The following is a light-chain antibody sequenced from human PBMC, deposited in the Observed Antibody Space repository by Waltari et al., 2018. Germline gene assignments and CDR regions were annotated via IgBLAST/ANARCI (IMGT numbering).Light chain of an antibody. CDR2: GAS. CDR3: QQYGSSILYT. CDR1: QSLTKRS. Sequence: VLTQSPGTLSLSPGERVTLSCRARQSLTKRSLAWYQQKPGQAPRLLIYGASSRAAGIPDRFSGSGSGTDFTLTISRLEPEDFAVYYCQQYGSSILYTFGQGTKLEIK. J-gene: IGKJ2*01. V-gene: IGKV3-20*01.